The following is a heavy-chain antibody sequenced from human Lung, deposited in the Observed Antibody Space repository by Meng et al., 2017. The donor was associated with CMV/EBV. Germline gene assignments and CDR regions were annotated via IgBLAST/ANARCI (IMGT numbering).Heavy chain of an antibody. CDR1: GASITTYW. D-gene: IGHD3-10*01. J-gene: IGHJ5*02. CDR3: VRDWYSYGSAIYSCFDP. CDR2: VHHSGST. Sequence: SETLSLTCTVSGASITTYWWSWIRQPPGKGREWIGCVHHSGSTNYNPPLRSRVSMSVEPSKNKFSLTMISVTAADTAVYYCVRDWYSYGSAIYSCFDPWGQGIRVTVSS. V-gene: IGHV4-59*01.